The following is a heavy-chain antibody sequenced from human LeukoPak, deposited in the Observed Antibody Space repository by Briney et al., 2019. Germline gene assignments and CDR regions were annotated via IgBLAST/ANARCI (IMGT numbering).Heavy chain of an antibody. CDR2: IRSKANDHAT. Sequence: PGGSLRLSCAASGFTFSGSAMHWVRQSPGKGLEWVGRIRSKANDHATAYAASVRGRFAISRDDSKNTAYLQMNSLKTEDTAVYYCTRRLMTTVNDYWGQGTLDTVSS. J-gene: IGHJ4*02. V-gene: IGHV3-73*01. D-gene: IGHD4-17*01. CDR1: GFTFSGSA. CDR3: TRRLMTTVNDY.